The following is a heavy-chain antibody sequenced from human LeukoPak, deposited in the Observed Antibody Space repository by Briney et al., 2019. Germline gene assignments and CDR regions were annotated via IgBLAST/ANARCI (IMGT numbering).Heavy chain of an antibody. CDR2: INHSGST. D-gene: IGHD3-10*01. J-gene: IGHJ5*02. CDR1: GGSFSGYY. V-gene: IGHV4-34*01. CDR3: ARGFLVRGVLNWFDP. Sequence: PSGTLSLTCAVYGGSFSGYYWSWIRQPPGKGLEWIGEINHSGSTNYNPSLKSRVTISVDTSKNQFSLKLSSVTAADTAVYYCARGFLVRGVLNWFDPWGQGTLVTVSS.